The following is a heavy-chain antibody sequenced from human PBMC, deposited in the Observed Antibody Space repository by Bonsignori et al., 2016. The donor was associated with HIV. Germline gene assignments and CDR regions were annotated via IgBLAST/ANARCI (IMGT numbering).Heavy chain of an antibody. J-gene: IGHJ4*02. CDR3: ARVQVDTTMVSEGFFDY. Sequence: WIRQPPGKGLEWIGEIYHSGRTNYNPSLKSRVTVSVDTSKNQFSLKLSSVTAADTAVYYCARVQVDTTMVSEGFFDYWGQGNLVTVSS. D-gene: IGHD5-18*01. V-gene: IGHV4-34*01. CDR2: IYHSGRT.